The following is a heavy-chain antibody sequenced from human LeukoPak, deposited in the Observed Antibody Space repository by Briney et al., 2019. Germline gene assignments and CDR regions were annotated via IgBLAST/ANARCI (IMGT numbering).Heavy chain of an antibody. CDR1: GYTFTSYY. CDR3: AREEILARIRSFDY. Sequence: ASVKVSCKASGYTFTSYYIHWVRQAPGRGLEWMGIFNPSGASTTYARKFQGRVAMTRDTSTSTVYMELSSLRSEDTAVYYCAREEILARIRSFDYWGQGTLVTVSS. V-gene: IGHV1-46*01. J-gene: IGHJ4*02. D-gene: IGHD3-3*02. CDR2: FNPSGAST.